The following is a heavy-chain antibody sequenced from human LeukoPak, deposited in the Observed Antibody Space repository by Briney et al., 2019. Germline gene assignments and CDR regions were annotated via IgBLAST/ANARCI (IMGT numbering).Heavy chain of an antibody. D-gene: IGHD1-14*01. CDR1: GGSISSHY. J-gene: IGHJ4*02. Sequence: SETLSLTCTVSGGSISSHYWSWIRQPPGKGLEWIGYIYYSGSTNYNPSLKSRVTISVDTSKNQFSLKLSSVTAADTAVYYCARGTGNLDYWGQGTLVTVSS. CDR2: IYYSGST. V-gene: IGHV4-59*11. CDR3: ARGTGNLDY.